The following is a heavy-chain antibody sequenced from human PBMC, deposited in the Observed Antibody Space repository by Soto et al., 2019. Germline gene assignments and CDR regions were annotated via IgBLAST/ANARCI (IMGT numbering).Heavy chain of an antibody. Sequence: SETLSLTCAVYGGSFSGYYWSWIRQPPGKGLEWIGEINHSGSTNYNPSLKSRVTISVDTSRNQFSLKLSSVTAADTAVYYCAGLGIAARPSYYYGMDVWGQGTTVTVSS. CDR3: AGLGIAARPSYYYGMDV. CDR2: INHSGST. CDR1: GGSFSGYY. D-gene: IGHD6-6*01. J-gene: IGHJ6*02. V-gene: IGHV4-34*01.